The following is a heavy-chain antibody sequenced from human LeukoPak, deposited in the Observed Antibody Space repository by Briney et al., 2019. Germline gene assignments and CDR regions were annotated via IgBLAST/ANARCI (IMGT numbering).Heavy chain of an antibody. D-gene: IGHD3-22*01. CDR2: ISYDGSNK. Sequence: GGSLRLSCAASGFTFSIYTMNWVRQAPGKGLEWVAVISYDGSNKYFADSVKGRFTISRDNSKNTLYLQMNSLRAEDTAVYYCAKDYDSSGWAAFDIWGQGTMVTVSS. CDR3: AKDYDSSGWAAFDI. J-gene: IGHJ3*02. V-gene: IGHV3-30*18. CDR1: GFTFSIYT.